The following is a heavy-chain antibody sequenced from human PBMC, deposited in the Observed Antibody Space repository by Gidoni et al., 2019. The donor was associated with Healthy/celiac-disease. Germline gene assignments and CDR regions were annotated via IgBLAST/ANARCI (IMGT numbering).Heavy chain of an antibody. J-gene: IGHJ4*02. CDR1: GFTVSSNY. CDR3: ARGHTPYDSSGYYNTYPPDY. CDR2: FYRGCRT. Sequence: EVQLVESGGGLIQPGGSLRLSCAASGFTVSSNYMSGVRQAPGKGLEWVSVFYRGCRTYYADSVKGRFTISRDNSKNTLYLQMNSLRAEDTAVYYCARGHTPYDSSGYYNTYPPDYWGQGTLVTVSS. D-gene: IGHD3-22*01. V-gene: IGHV3-53*01.